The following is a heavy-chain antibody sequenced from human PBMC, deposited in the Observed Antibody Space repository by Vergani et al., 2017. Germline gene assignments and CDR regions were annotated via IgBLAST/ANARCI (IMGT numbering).Heavy chain of an antibody. CDR2: ISSSSSYI. D-gene: IGHD3-22*01. Sequence: EVQLVESGGGLVQPGGSLRLSCAASVFTFSSYEMNWVRQAPGKGLEWVSSISSSSSYIYYADSVKGRFTISRDNAKNSLYLQMNSLRAEDTAVYYCARDSYYYDSSGYSPTAPYWGQGTLVTVSS. CDR1: VFTFSSYE. J-gene: IGHJ4*02. CDR3: ARDSYYYDSSGYSPTAPY. V-gene: IGHV3-21*04.